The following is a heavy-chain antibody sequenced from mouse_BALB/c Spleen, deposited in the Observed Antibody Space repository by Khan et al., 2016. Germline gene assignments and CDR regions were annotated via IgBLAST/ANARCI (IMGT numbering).Heavy chain of an antibody. D-gene: IGHD2-14*01. CDR1: GFTFSTYA. V-gene: IGHV5-6-3*01. CDR2: INSNGGST. CDR3: ARVRPAVDY. J-gene: IGHJ4*01. Sequence: EVELVESGGGLVQPGGSLKLSCAASGFTFSTYAMSWVRQTPDKRLELVATINSNGGSTYYPDNVKGRFTISRDNAKNTLYLQMSRLKSEDTAMYYCARVRPAVDYWGQGTSVTVSS.